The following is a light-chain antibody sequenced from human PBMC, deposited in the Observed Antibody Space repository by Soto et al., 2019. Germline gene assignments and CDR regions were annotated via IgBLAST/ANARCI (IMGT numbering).Light chain of an antibody. V-gene: IGKV1-5*01. CDR3: QHYNRYT. J-gene: IGKJ2*01. Sequence: DIQMTQSPSTLSASVGDRVTITCRASQSISSWLAWYQQKPGKAPKLLIYDASSLESGVPSRFSGSGSGTEFTLTISSLQPDDFATYYCQHYNRYTFGQGTKLEIK. CDR1: QSISSW. CDR2: DAS.